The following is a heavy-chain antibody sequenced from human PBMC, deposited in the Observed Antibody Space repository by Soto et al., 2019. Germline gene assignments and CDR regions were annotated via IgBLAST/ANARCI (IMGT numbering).Heavy chain of an antibody. CDR1: GGTFSSYA. D-gene: IGHD6-19*01. J-gene: IGHJ4*02. V-gene: IGHV1-69*12. CDR3: ARDRSSGWLMTADY. Sequence: QVQLVQSGAEVKKPGSSVKVSCKASGGTFSSYAISWVRQAPGQGLEWMGGIIPIFGTANYAQKFQGRVTXXAXEXXSTAYMELSSLRSEDTAVYYCARDRSSGWLMTADYWGQGTLVTVSS. CDR2: IIPIFGTA.